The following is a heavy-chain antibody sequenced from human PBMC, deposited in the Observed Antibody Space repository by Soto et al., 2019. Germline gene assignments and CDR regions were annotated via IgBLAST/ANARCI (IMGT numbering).Heavy chain of an antibody. V-gene: IGHV3-23*01. Sequence: SLRLSCAPSAFTFSNYAMSWVRHAPGKGLESVSAIGGGGGPTYPADSVKGRFTISRDNSKNTLYLQMNSLRAEDTAGYYCAKGPWQATHCFDPWGLGTLVTVSS. J-gene: IGHJ5*02. CDR3: AKGPWQATHCFDP. CDR2: IGGGGGPT. CDR1: AFTFSNYA.